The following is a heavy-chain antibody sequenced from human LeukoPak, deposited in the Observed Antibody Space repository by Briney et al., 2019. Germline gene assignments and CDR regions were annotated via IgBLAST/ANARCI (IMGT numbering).Heavy chain of an antibody. CDR1: GFTFTIAC. CDR3: TTGTWIQLWLADY. Sequence: GGSLRLSCKGSGFTFTIACMSWVRLAPGKGLEWVGHIKSQTDGGTTDYAAPVKGRFTISRDDSKNTLYLQLNSLKTEDTAVYYCTTGTWIQLWLADYWSQGTLVTVSS. V-gene: IGHV3-15*01. D-gene: IGHD5-18*01. J-gene: IGHJ4*02. CDR2: IKSQTDGGTT.